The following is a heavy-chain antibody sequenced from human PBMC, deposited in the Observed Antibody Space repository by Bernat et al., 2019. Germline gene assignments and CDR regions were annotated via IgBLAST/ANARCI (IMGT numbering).Heavy chain of an antibody. Sequence: QVQLMESGGGVVQPGRPLRPSCEASKSTSSGFGLPWVRRAPGKGLEGVAAKWQDGSNENYADSVKGRFTISRDNSKNTLYLQMNSLKAEDTAVYYCARVSLYGAPASAMDVWGQGTTVTVSS. CDR3: ARVSLYGAPASAMDV. V-gene: IGHV3-33*01. CDR1: KSTSSGFG. CDR2: KWQDGSNE. D-gene: IGHD4-17*01. J-gene: IGHJ6*02.